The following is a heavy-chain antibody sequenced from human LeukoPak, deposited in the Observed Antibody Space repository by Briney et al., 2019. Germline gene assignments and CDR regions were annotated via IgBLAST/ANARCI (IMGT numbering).Heavy chain of an antibody. D-gene: IGHD3-10*01. J-gene: IGHJ4*02. CDR1: GFTFSSYA. CDR2: IGAGGTFT. V-gene: IGHV3-23*01. CDR3: ASGQDYSFDY. Sequence: PGGSLRLSCTASGFTFSSYAMNWVRQAPGKGLEWVSGIGAGGTFTYYADSVKGRFTISRDNSRNTLYLQMNSLRAEDTAVYYCASGQDYSFDYWGQGTLVTVSS.